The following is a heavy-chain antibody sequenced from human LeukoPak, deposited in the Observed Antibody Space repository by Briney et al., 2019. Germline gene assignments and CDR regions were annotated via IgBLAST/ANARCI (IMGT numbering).Heavy chain of an antibody. CDR1: GYTFTSYG. D-gene: IGHD2-8*01. CDR3: ARREGRYCTNGVCYGMDV. Sequence: ASVKVSCKASGYTFTSYGISWVRQAPGQGLEWMGWISAYNGNTNYAQKLQGRVTMTIDTSTSTAYMELRSLRSDDTAVYYCARREGRYCTNGVCYGMDVWGQGTTVTVSS. CDR2: ISAYNGNT. V-gene: IGHV1-18*01. J-gene: IGHJ6*02.